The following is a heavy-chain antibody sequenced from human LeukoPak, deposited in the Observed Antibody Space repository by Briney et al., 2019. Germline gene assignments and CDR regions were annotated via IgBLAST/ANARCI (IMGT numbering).Heavy chain of an antibody. CDR2: ISYDGSYT. V-gene: IGHV3-30*04. CDR3: ARALDV. CDR1: GLSFYTYP. J-gene: IGHJ6*04. Sequence: PGGSLRLSCVDSGLSFYTYPTHGVRQAPGKGLEWVAAISYDGSYTYYRDSVRGRFTISRDNSKNTMYLQMNSLRAEDTAMYYCARALDVWGKGTTVTVSS.